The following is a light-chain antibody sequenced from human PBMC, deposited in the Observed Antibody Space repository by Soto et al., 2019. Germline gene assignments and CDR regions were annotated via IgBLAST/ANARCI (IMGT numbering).Light chain of an antibody. Sequence: DIVMTQSPEYLAVSLGERATINCKSSQNVLYSSNNKNLIAWYQQKPGQPPKLLIYWASTRESGVPDRFSGSGSGREFALTVRSLQAEDVAVYYCQQYYSPPRYTFGQGTRLEIK. CDR2: WAS. CDR3: QQYYSPPRYT. V-gene: IGKV4-1*01. J-gene: IGKJ2*01. CDR1: QNVLYSSNNKNL.